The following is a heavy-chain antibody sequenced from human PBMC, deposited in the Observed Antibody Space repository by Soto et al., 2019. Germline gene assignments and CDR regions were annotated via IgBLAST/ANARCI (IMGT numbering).Heavy chain of an antibody. CDR2: IYYSGST. CDR1: GGSISSGDYY. CDR3: ARGPGGTDTAMVIFDY. V-gene: IGHV4-30-4*01. J-gene: IGHJ4*02. D-gene: IGHD5-18*01. Sequence: SETLSLTCTVSGGSISSGDYYWSWIRQPPGKGLEWIGYIYYSGSTYYNPSLKSRVTISVDTSKNQFSLKLSSVTAADTAVYYCARGPGGTDTAMVIFDYWGQGTPVTVSS.